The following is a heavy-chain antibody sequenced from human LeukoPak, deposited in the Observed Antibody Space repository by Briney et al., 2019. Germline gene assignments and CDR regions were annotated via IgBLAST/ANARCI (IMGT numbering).Heavy chain of an antibody. J-gene: IGHJ3*02. V-gene: IGHV3-23*01. CDR3: VLYCSGGRCYPIGGAFDI. Sequence: GGSLRLSCAASGFTFSSYDMSWVRQAPGKGLEWVSAISRSGDSTYYVDSVKGRFTISRDNSKNTLYLQMNSLRAEDTAVYYCVLYCSGGRCYPIGGAFDIWGRGTMVTVSS. D-gene: IGHD2-15*01. CDR2: ISRSGDST. CDR1: GFTFSSYD.